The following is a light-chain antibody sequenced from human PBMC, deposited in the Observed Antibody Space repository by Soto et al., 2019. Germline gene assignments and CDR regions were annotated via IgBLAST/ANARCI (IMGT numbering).Light chain of an antibody. CDR2: DVS. CDR3: SSYTSSSPYV. J-gene: IGLJ1*01. CDR1: SSDVGVYNS. Sequence: QSALPQPASGSGSPGQSITISCTGTSSDVGVYNSVCWYQQHPGKAPKLMIYDVSNRPSGVSNRFSGSKSGNTAYHTISGLQAEDESVYYCSSYTSSSPYVFGTGTQLTVL. V-gene: IGLV2-14*01.